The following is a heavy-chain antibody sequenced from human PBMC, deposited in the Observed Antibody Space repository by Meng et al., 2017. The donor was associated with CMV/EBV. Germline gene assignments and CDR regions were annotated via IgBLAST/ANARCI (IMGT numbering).Heavy chain of an antibody. CDR3: ARGSGIAAAGTFDY. Sequence: QVQLVQSVAEVKRPGGPVKVSCKASGYTFTGYYMHWVRQAPGQGLEWMGWINPNSGGTNYAQKFQGRVTMTRDTSISTAYMELSRLRSDDTSVYYCARGSGIAAAGTFDYWGQGTLVTVSS. D-gene: IGHD6-13*01. CDR1: GYTFTGYY. CDR2: INPNSGGT. J-gene: IGHJ4*02. V-gene: IGHV1-2*02.